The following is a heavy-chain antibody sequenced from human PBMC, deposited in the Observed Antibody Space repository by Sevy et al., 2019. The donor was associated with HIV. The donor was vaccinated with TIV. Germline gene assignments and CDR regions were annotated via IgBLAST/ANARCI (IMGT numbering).Heavy chain of an antibody. CDR3: GGRDFYGSSPAGMDV. J-gene: IGHJ6*02. CDR2: IKQDGSEK. D-gene: IGHD2-15*01. Sequence: GGSLRLSCAASEFTFSYYWMTWVRQAPGKGLEWVANIKQDGSEKYYVNSVKGRFTISRDNAKNSLYLQMNSLRAEDGAVYYGGGRDFYGSSPAGMDVWGQGTTVTVSS. V-gene: IGHV3-7*03. CDR1: EFTFSYYW.